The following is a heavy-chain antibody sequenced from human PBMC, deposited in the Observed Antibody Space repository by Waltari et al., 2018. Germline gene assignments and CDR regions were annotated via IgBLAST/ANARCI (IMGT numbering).Heavy chain of an antibody. D-gene: IGHD6-13*01. Sequence: QVQLVQSGAEVKRPGSSVKVYCKSSGGTFAKYDISWVRQAPGQGLEWVGRVIPIRGGGNSAQKFRGRVTITADESTDTAYMELSSLRSEDTAIYYCAKDHAAMKYSSTFDYWGQGTLVIVSS. V-gene: IGHV1-69*11. J-gene: IGHJ4*02. CDR1: GGTFAKYD. CDR3: AKDHAAMKYSSTFDY. CDR2: VIPIRGGG.